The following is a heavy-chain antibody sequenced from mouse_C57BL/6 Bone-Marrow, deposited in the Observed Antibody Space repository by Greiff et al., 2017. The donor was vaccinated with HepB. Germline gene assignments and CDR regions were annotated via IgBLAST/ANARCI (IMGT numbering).Heavy chain of an antibody. CDR3: ARHGPSSYGYAMDY. J-gene: IGHJ4*01. D-gene: IGHD1-1*01. CDR2: IYSDGGST. CDR1: EYEFPSHD. V-gene: IGHV5-2*01. Sequence: EVKVVESGGGLVQPGESLKLSCESNEYEFPSHDMSWVRKTPEKRLELVAAIYSDGGSTYYPDTMERRFIISRDNTKKTLYLQMSSLRSEDTALYYCARHGPSSYGYAMDYWGQGTSVTVSS.